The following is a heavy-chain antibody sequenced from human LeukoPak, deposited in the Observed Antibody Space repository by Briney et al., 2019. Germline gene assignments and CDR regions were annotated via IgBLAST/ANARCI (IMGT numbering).Heavy chain of an antibody. V-gene: IGHV3-15*01. CDR3: TTDLGELLVDY. CDR2: IKSKTDGGTT. CDR1: GFTFSNAW. D-gene: IGHD1-26*01. J-gene: IGHJ4*02. Sequence: GGSLRLSCAASGFTFSNAWMSWVRQAPGMGLEWVGRIKSKTDGGTTDYAAPVKGRFTISRDDSKNTLYLQMNSLKTEDTAVYYCTTDLGELLVDYWGQGTLVTVSS.